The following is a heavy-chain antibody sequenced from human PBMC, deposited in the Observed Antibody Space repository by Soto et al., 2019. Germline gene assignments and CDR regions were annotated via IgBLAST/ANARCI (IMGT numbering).Heavy chain of an antibody. D-gene: IGHD3-22*01. CDR1: GFTFSSYA. CDR2: ISGSGGST. J-gene: IGHJ4*02. Sequence: GGSLRLSCAASGFTFSSYAMSWVRQAPGKGLEWVSAISGSGGSTYYADSVKGRFTISRDNSKNTLYLQMNSLRAEDTAVYYCAKDGRHITMIVVVPYYFDYWGQGTLVTVSS. CDR3: AKDGRHITMIVVVPYYFDY. V-gene: IGHV3-23*01.